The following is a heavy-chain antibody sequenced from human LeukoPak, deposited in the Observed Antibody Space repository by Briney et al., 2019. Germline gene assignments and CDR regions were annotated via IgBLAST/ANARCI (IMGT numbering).Heavy chain of an antibody. J-gene: IGHJ3*02. Sequence: SETLSLTCSVSGGPISGYYWTWIRQPPGKGLEWIGYIYYSGSTNYNPSLKSRVTLSVDTSKNQFSLKLDSVTAADTAVYFCAREPPGIDDAFDIWGQGTMVTVSS. CDR3: AREPPGIDDAFDI. V-gene: IGHV4-59*01. CDR1: GGPISGYY. D-gene: IGHD2-15*01. CDR2: IYYSGST.